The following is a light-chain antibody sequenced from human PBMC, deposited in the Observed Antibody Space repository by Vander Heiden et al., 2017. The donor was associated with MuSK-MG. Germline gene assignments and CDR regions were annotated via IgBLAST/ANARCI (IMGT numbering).Light chain of an antibody. CDR3: QQYKNWPPYT. V-gene: IGKV3-15*01. CDR2: GAS. J-gene: IGKJ2*01. Sequence: EIVMTQSPATLSVFPGDGITLSCRASQSVGTDLAWYQQKPGQAPRLLIYGASYRASGIPAKFSGSGSGTEFTLTISSLQSEDFAVYYCQQYKNWPPYTFGQGTKLEIK. CDR1: QSVGTD.